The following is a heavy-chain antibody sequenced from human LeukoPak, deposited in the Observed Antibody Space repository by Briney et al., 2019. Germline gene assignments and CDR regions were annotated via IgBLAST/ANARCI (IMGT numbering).Heavy chain of an antibody. J-gene: IGHJ5*02. Sequence: PGGSLRLSCVVSGFTFSNYEMNWVRQAPGKGLEWISYISSSGSKIYYADSVKGRFAISRDNTKKSLYLQNNSLRTEDTAVYYCARLAVGYNSASNWFDAWGQGTLVTVSS. CDR2: ISSSGSKI. CDR3: ARLAVGYNSASNWFDA. CDR1: GFTFSNYE. D-gene: IGHD1-1*01. V-gene: IGHV3-48*03.